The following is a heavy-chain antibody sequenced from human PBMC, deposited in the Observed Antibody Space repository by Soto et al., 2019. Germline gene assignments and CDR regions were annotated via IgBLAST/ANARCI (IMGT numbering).Heavy chain of an antibody. CDR1: GGSISSGGYY. V-gene: IGHV4-31*03. J-gene: IGHJ4*02. CDR3: ARGRINYSGYPLDY. D-gene: IGHD5-12*01. CDR2: IYYSGST. Sequence: SETLSLTCTVSGGSISSGGYYWSWIRQHPGKGLEWIGYIYYSGSTYYNPSLKSRVTISVDTSKNQFSLKLSSVTAADTAVYYCARGRINYSGYPLDYWGQGTLVTVSS.